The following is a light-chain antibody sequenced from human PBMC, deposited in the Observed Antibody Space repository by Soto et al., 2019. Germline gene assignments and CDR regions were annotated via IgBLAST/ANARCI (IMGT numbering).Light chain of an antibody. CDR1: QSFRGL. J-gene: IGKJ5*01. CDR3: QQRHMCPIT. V-gene: IGKV3-11*01. Sequence: EVVLTQSPVTLALSPGERATLSCRASQSFRGLLAWYQQKPGQAPRLLIYDAYNRATGIPPRFSGSGSGTDFTLTISSLELEDSEVYYCQQRHMCPITFGQGTRLEIK. CDR2: DAY.